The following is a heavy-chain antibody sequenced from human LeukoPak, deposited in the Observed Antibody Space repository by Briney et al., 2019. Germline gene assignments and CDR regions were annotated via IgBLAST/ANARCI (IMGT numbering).Heavy chain of an antibody. J-gene: IGHJ5*02. CDR3: ARSYYDFWSGYYRSVWFDP. Sequence: GESLKISCQGSGHNFNTYWIGWVRQKPGKGLEWMGIIYPGDSDTRYCPSFQGQVTISADKSISTAYLQWSSLKASDTAMYYCARSYYDFWSGYYRSVWFDPWGQGTLVTVSS. CDR2: IYPGDSDT. D-gene: IGHD3-3*01. V-gene: IGHV5-51*01. CDR1: GHNFNTYW.